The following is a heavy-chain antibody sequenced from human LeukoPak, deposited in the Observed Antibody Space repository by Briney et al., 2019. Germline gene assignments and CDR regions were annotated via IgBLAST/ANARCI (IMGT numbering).Heavy chain of an antibody. CDR2: MSITGRT. CDR3: ARRSQTTAGRGIDY. D-gene: IGHD6-13*01. V-gene: IGHV4-39*01. J-gene: IGHJ4*02. Sequence: SETLSLTCTVSGGSISSSSSYYWAWIRQPPGKGLEWIGTMSITGRTYYNPSLKSRVTISGDTSKNQFSLKVISVTAADTAVFYCARRSQTTAGRGIDYWGQGTLVTVSS. CDR1: GGSISSSSSYY.